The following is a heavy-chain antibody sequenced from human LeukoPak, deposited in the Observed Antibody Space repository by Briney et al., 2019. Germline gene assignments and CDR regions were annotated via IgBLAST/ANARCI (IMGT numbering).Heavy chain of an antibody. CDR2: IYSDGST. CDR1: GFTVSSNY. D-gene: IGHD3-10*01. Sequence: GGSLRLSCAAPGFTVSSNYMSWVRQAPGKGLEWVSIIYSDGSTYYADSVKGRFTISRDNPKNTLYLQMNSLRAEDTAVYYCARVTFNYFGSGDAFDIWGQGTMVTVSS. J-gene: IGHJ3*02. V-gene: IGHV3-66*01. CDR3: ARVTFNYFGSGDAFDI.